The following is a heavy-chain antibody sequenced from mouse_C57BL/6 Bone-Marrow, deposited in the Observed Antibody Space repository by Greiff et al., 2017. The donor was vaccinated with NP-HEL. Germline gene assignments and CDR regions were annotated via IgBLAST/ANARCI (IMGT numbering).Heavy chain of an antibody. D-gene: IGHD1-1*01. CDR1: GYTFTSYW. V-gene: IGHV1-55*01. CDR2: IYPGSGST. Sequence: QVQLQQPGAELVKPGASVKMSCKASGYTFTSYWITWVKQRPGQGLEWIGDIYPGSGSTNYNEKFKSKATLTVDTSSSTAYMQLSSLTSEDSAVYYCARWGIRYYGSSYDWYFDVWGTGTTVTVSS. J-gene: IGHJ1*03. CDR3: ARWGIRYYGSSYDWYFDV.